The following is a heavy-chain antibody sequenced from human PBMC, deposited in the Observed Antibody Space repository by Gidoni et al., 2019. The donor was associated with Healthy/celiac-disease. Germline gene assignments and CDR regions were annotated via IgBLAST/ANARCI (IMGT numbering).Heavy chain of an antibody. D-gene: IGHD3-3*01. CDR3: AHADPSSRVFGEKYYFDY. Sequence: QITLKESGPTLVKPTQTLTLTCTFSGFSLSTSGVGVGWIRQPPGKALEWLALIYWNDDKRYSPSLKSRLTITKDTSKNQVVLTMTNMDPVDTATYYCAHADPSSRVFGEKYYFDYWGQGTLVTVSS. J-gene: IGHJ4*02. V-gene: IGHV2-5*01. CDR2: IYWNDDK. CDR1: GFSLSTSGVG.